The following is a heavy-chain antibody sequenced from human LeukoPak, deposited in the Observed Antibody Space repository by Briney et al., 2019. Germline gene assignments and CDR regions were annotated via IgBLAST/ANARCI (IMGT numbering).Heavy chain of an antibody. Sequence: GGSLRLSCAASGFTFSSYSMNWVRQAPGKGLEWVSYISSSSSTIYYADSVKGRFTISRDNAKNSLYLQMNSLRAEDTAVYYCARDYSSGWYGIDYWGQGTLVTASS. V-gene: IGHV3-48*04. CDR2: ISSSSSTI. D-gene: IGHD6-19*01. CDR1: GFTFSSYS. J-gene: IGHJ4*02. CDR3: ARDYSSGWYGIDY.